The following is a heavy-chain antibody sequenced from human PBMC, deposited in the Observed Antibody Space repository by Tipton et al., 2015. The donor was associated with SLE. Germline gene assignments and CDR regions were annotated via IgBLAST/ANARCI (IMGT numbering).Heavy chain of an antibody. J-gene: IGHJ4*02. D-gene: IGHD3-3*01. CDR2: ISGSGGST. Sequence: SLRLSCAASGFTFSSYAMSWVRQAPGKGLEWVSAISGSGGSTYYADSVKGRFTISRDNSKNTLYLQMNSLRAEDTAVYYCDQIRGDFWSGSPVGYWGQGTLVPGSS. CDR1: GFTFSSYA. CDR3: DQIRGDFWSGSPVGY. V-gene: IGHV3-23*01.